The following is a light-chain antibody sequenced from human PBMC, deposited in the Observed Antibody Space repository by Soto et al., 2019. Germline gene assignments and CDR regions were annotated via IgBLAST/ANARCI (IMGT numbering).Light chain of an antibody. V-gene: IGKV1-5*01. CDR3: QQYNSYS. CDR2: DAS. Sequence: DIQMTQSPSTLSASVGDRVTITCRASQSLGNWLAWYQQKPGKAPKLLIYDASILESGVPSRFSGSGSGTEFTLTISSLQPDDFGTYYCQQYNSYSFGQGTKVDIK. CDR1: QSLGNW. J-gene: IGKJ1*01.